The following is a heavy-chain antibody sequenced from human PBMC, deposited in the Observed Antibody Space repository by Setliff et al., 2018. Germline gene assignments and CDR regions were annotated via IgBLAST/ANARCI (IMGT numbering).Heavy chain of an antibody. J-gene: IGHJ5*02. D-gene: IGHD4-17*01. CDR1: GGSINNYF. V-gene: IGHV4-4*07. CDR3: ARENGDYARSYDP. Sequence: SETLSLTCTVSGGSINNYFWTWIRQPAGKGLEWIGRLYTSGISNYNPSLKSRVTMSVDTSKNQFSLNLTSVTAADTAVYYCARENGDYARSYDPWGQGNLVTVSS. CDR2: LYTSGIS.